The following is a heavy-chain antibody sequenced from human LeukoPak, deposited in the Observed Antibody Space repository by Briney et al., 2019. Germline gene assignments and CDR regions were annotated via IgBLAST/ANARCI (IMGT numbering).Heavy chain of an antibody. D-gene: IGHD3-22*01. CDR2: IYYSGST. Sequence: PSETLSLTCTVSGGSISSSSYYWGWIRQPPGKGLEWIGSIYYSGSTYYSPSLKSRVTISVDTSKNQFSLKLSSVTAADTAVYYCARDRYYYDTGSYFFFDLWGQGTLVTVSS. J-gene: IGHJ5*02. CDR1: GGSISSSSYY. CDR3: ARDRYYYDTGSYFFFDL. V-gene: IGHV4-39*07.